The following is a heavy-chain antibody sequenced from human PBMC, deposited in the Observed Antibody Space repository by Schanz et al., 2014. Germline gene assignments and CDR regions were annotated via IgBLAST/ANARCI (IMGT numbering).Heavy chain of an antibody. CDR1: GFTFSSYA. V-gene: IGHV3-64*04. J-gene: IGHJ6*02. Sequence: VQLVESGGYLVQPGGSLRLSCSASGFTFSSYAMHWVRQASGKGLEYVSAITRSGGGTYYSDSVKGRFTISRDNSKNTLYLQMNSLRAEDTSVYFCARVRRRIATPSTPSFRNYYYYAMDVWGQGTTVTVSS. CDR3: ARVRRRIATPSTPSFRNYYYYAMDV. D-gene: IGHD6-13*01. CDR2: ITRSGGGT.